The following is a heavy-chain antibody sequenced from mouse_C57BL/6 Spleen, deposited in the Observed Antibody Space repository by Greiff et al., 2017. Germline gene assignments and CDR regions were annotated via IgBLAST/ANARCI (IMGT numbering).Heavy chain of an antibody. J-gene: IGHJ2*01. CDR3: ARWDFYVYDGGFDY. Sequence: QVQLKQSGTELVKPGASVKLSCKASGYTFTSYWMHWVKQRPGQGLEWIGNINPSSGGTNYNETFKSKATLTVDKSSSTAYMQLSSLTSEDAAVYYCARWDFYVYDGGFDYWGQGTTLTVSS. V-gene: IGHV1-53*01. CDR1: GYTFTSYW. CDR2: INPSSGGT. D-gene: IGHD2-2*01.